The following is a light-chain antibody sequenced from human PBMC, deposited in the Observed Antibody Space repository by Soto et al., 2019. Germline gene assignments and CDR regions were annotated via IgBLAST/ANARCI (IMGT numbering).Light chain of an antibody. CDR1: SSDVGSYDR. J-gene: IGLJ2*01. CDR3: SSYTGSITLV. Sequence: QSVLTQPPSVSGSPGQSVTISCTGSSSDVGSYDRVSWYQQPPGTAPILIIYEVSNRPSGVPDRFSGSKSGNTASLTISGLQAEDEGDYYCSSYTGSITLVFGGGTKLTVL. V-gene: IGLV2-18*02. CDR2: EVS.